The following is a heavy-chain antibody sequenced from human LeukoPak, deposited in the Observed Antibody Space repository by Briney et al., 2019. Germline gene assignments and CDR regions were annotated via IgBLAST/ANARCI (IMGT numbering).Heavy chain of an antibody. CDR2: IYQSGST. J-gene: IGHJ4*02. V-gene: IGHV4-59*01. CDR1: GGSISSYY. Sequence: PSEALSLTCTVSGGSISSYYWSWIRQPPGKGLEWIGRIYQSGSTNYNPSLKSRVTILVDTSKNQFPLNLRSVTAADTAVYYCARGSYSGYEAMFDDWGQGTLVTVSS. CDR3: ARGSYSGYEAMFDD. D-gene: IGHD5-12*01.